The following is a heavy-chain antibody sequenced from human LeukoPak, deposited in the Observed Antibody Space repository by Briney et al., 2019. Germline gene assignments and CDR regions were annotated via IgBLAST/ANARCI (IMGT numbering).Heavy chain of an antibody. CDR2: FYQKGGGTT. J-gene: IGHJ4*02. V-gene: IGHV4-59*01. D-gene: IGHD3-3*01. CDR1: GDSIYNNY. Sequence: SETLSLTCTVSGDSIYNNYWGWIRQSPGKGLEWIAYFYQKGGGTTDYNPSLESRVTISVDTSKSQFSLNLSSVTAADTAVYYCARVVGFWSGYFDYWGQGTLVTVSS. CDR3: ARVVGFWSGYFDY.